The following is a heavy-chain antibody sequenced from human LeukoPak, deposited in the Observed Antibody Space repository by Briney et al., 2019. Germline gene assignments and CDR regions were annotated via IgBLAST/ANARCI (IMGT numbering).Heavy chain of an antibody. D-gene: IGHD5-24*01. Sequence: SETLSLTCPVSGGSISSYYWSWIRQPPGKGLEWIGYIYYSGSTNYNPSLKSRVTISVDTSKNQFSLKLSSVTAADTAVYYCARGGRWLQFYWGQGTLVTVSS. CDR1: GGSISSYY. V-gene: IGHV4-59*01. J-gene: IGHJ4*02. CDR3: ARGGRWLQFY. CDR2: IYYSGST.